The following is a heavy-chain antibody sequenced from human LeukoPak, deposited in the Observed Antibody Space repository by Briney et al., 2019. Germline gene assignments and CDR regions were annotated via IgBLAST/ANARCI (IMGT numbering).Heavy chain of an antibody. V-gene: IGHV1-18*01. CDR1: GYTFTNYG. J-gene: IGHJ5*02. Sequence: EASVKVSCKASGYTFTNYGISWVRQAPGQGLEWMGWISAYNANTNYAQKLQGRVTMTTDTSTGTAFMELRSLRTDDTAVYYCARIRNDVLWFDPWGQGTLVTVSS. CDR3: ARIRNDVLWFDP. D-gene: IGHD1-1*01. CDR2: ISAYNANT.